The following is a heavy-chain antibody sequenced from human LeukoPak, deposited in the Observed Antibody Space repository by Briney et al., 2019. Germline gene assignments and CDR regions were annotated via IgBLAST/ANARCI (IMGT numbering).Heavy chain of an antibody. J-gene: IGHJ3*02. Sequence: GGSLRLSCVASGFMFSSYWMNWVRQAPGKGLVWVSRINSDGSSASYADSVKGRFTISRDNAKNTLFLQMNSLRAEDTAVYYCARGPGAFDIWGQGTMVTVSS. CDR1: GFMFSSYW. CDR2: INSDGSSA. CDR3: ARGPGAFDI. D-gene: IGHD2-2*01. V-gene: IGHV3-74*01.